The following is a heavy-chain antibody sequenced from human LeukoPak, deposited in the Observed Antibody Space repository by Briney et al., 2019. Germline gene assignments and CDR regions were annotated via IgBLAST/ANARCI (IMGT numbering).Heavy chain of an antibody. CDR1: GGSISSYY. CDR3: AREATIFGVASFDY. J-gene: IGHJ4*02. V-gene: IGHV4-4*07. CDR2: IYTSGST. Sequence: SETLSLTCTVSGGSISSYYWSWTRQPAGKGLEWIGRIYTSGSTNYNPSLKSRVTMSVDTPKNQFSLKLSSVTAADTAVYYCAREATIFGVASFDYWGQGTLVTVSS. D-gene: IGHD3-3*01.